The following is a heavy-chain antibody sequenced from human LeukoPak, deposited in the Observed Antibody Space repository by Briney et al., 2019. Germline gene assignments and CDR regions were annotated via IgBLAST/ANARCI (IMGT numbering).Heavy chain of an antibody. CDR1: GYTFTGYY. Sequence: ASVKVSCKASGYTFTGYYMHWVRQAPGQGLEWMGWINPNSGGTNYAQKFQGRVTMTRDTSISTAYMELSRLRSDDTAVYYCARGDGEWELRYPVGYWGQGTLVTVSP. CDR2: INPNSGGT. V-gene: IGHV1-2*02. CDR3: ARGDGEWELRYPVGY. J-gene: IGHJ4*02. D-gene: IGHD1-26*01.